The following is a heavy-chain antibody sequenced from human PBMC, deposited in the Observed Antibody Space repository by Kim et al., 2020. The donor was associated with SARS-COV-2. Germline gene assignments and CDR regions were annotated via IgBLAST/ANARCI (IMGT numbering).Heavy chain of an antibody. CDR2: ISYDGSNK. V-gene: IGHV3-30*18. J-gene: IGHJ3*02. D-gene: IGHD3-3*01. CDR3: AKEVRFLEWLGAFDI. Sequence: GGSLRLSCAASGFTFSSYGMHWVRQAPGKGLEWVAVISYDGSNKYYADSVKGRFTISRDNSKNTLYLQMNSLRAEDTAVYYCAKEVRFLEWLGAFDIWGQGTMVTVSS. CDR1: GFTFSSYG.